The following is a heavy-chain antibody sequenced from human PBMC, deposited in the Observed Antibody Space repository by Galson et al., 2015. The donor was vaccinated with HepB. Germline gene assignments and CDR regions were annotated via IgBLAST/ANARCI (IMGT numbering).Heavy chain of an antibody. CDR2: ISYDGSNK. D-gene: IGHD3-10*01. Sequence: SLRLSCAASGFTFSSYAMHWVRQAPGKGLEWVAVISYDGSNKYYADSVKGRFTISRDNSKNTLYLQMNSLRAEDTAVYYCARGLKNYYGSGRDYWGQGTLVTVSS. CDR3: ARGLKNYYGSGRDY. J-gene: IGHJ4*02. V-gene: IGHV3-30-3*01. CDR1: GFTFSSYA.